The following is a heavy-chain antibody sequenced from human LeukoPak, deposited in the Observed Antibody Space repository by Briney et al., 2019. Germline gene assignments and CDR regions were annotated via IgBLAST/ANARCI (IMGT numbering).Heavy chain of an antibody. CDR2: INHSGST. CDR3: ARSGIAAVH. Sequence: SETLSLTCAVYGGSFSGYYWSWIRQPPGKGLEWTGEINHSGSTNYNPSLKSRVTISVDTSKNQFSLKLSSVTAADTAVYYCARSGIAAVHWGQGTLVTVSS. J-gene: IGHJ4*02. CDR1: GGSFSGYY. V-gene: IGHV4-34*01. D-gene: IGHD6-13*01.